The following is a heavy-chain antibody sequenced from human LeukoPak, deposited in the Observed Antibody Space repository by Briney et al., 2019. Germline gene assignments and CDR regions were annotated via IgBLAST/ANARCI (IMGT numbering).Heavy chain of an antibody. CDR3: AREVAGHDTAWLHAFDI. CDR1: EFTVSNNY. CDR2: IYPGGST. D-gene: IGHD3-9*01. V-gene: IGHV3-53*04. J-gene: IGHJ3*02. Sequence: GGSLRLSCAASEFTVSNNYMTWVRQAPGKGLEWVSVIYPGGSTYYTDSVKGRFTISRHNSENTLDLQMNSLRVEDTAVYYCAREVAGHDTAWLHAFDIWGQGAMVTVSS.